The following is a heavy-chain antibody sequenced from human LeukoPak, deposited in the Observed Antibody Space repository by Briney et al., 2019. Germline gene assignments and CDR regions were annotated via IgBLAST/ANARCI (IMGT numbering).Heavy chain of an antibody. CDR2: ISGSGGST. Sequence: GGSLRLSCAASGFTFSSHAMSWVRQAPGKGLEWVSAISGSGGSTYYADSVKGRFTICRDKSKNTLYLQMNSLRAEDTAVYYCAKGLAVAGHFDYWGQGTLVTVSS. J-gene: IGHJ4*02. CDR3: AKGLAVAGHFDY. D-gene: IGHD6-19*01. V-gene: IGHV3-23*01. CDR1: GFTFSSHA.